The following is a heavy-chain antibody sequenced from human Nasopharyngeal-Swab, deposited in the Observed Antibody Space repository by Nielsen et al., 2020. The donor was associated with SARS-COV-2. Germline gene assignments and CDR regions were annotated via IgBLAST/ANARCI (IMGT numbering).Heavy chain of an antibody. D-gene: IGHD3-3*01. CDR3: AKAGEYYDFWSGYHPAAYYYMDV. J-gene: IGHJ6*03. CDR1: GFTFSSYA. V-gene: IGHV3-23*01. CDR2: ISGSGGST. Sequence: ESLKISCAAAGFTFSSYAMSWVRHAPGKGLEWVSAISGSGGSTYYADSVKGRFTISRDNSKNTLYLQMNSLRAEDTAVYYCAKAGEYYDFWSGYHPAAYYYMDVWGKGTTVTVSS.